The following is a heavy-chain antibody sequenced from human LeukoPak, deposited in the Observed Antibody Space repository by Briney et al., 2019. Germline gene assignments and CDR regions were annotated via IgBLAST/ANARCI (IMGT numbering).Heavy chain of an antibody. CDR2: ISGSSGDT. CDR1: GFTFSSYA. CDR3: AKCRKVRPTEALDY. Sequence: PGGSLRLSCAASGFTFSSYAVSWVRQAPGKGLEWVSAISGSSGDTYYADSVKGRFTISRDNSKNTLYLQMNSLRAEETAVYYCAKCRKVRPTEALDYWGQGTLVTVSS. V-gene: IGHV3-23*01. D-gene: IGHD1-14*01. J-gene: IGHJ4*02.